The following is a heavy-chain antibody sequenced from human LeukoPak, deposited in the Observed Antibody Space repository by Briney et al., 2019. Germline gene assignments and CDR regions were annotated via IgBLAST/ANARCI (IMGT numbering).Heavy chain of an antibody. Sequence: PSETLSLTCTVSGGSISSYYWSWIRQPPGKGLEWIGYIYYSGSTNYNPSLKSRVTISVDTSKNQFSLKLSSVTAADTAAYYCARLGYCSGGSCYAHAPYYYYYYMDVWGKGTTVTVSS. CDR3: ARLGYCSGGSCYAHAPYYYYYYMDV. D-gene: IGHD2-15*01. CDR1: GGSISSYY. V-gene: IGHV4-59*01. J-gene: IGHJ6*03. CDR2: IYYSGST.